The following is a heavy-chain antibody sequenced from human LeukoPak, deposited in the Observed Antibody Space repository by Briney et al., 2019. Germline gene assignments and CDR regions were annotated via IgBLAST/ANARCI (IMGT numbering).Heavy chain of an antibody. CDR1: GGSFTGYY. Sequence: SETLPLTCAVYGGSFTGYYWTWIRQPPGKGLEWIGEVIHSGSTTYNPSLKSRVTISVDTSKKQFSLSLSSVTAADTAVYYCVRGYCSGANCFRNNWFESWGQGTLVTVSS. J-gene: IGHJ5*01. V-gene: IGHV4-34*01. D-gene: IGHD2-15*01. CDR3: VRGYCSGANCFRNNWFES. CDR2: VIHSGST.